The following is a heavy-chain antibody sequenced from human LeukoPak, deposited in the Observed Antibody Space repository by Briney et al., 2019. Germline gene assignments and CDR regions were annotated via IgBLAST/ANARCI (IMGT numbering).Heavy chain of an antibody. Sequence: PSETLSLTRTVSGDSIKYYYWSWIRQPPGKGLEWIGYIYYNGSTNYNPSLKSRVSISVDTSKNQFPLKVSSVTAADTAVYYCARKGGHFDYWGQGTLVTMSS. CDR1: GDSIKYYY. V-gene: IGHV4-59*01. J-gene: IGHJ4*02. CDR3: ARKGGHFDY. D-gene: IGHD2-15*01. CDR2: IYYNGST.